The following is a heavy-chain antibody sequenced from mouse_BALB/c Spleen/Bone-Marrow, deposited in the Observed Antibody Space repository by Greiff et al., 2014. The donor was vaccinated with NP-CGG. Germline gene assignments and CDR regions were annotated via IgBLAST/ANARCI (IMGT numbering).Heavy chain of an antibody. D-gene: IGHD1-2*01. CDR3: ARGAYYGYGNWYFDV. CDR2: INPNNGGT. Sequence: VQLKDSGPDLVKPGASVKISCKTSRYTFTEYTMHWVKQSHGKSLEWIGGINPNNGGTSYNQKFKAKATLTVDKSSSTVYMELRSLTSEDSAVYFCARGAYYGYGNWYFDVWGAGTTVTVSS. V-gene: IGHV1-18*01. CDR1: RYTFTEYT. J-gene: IGHJ1*01.